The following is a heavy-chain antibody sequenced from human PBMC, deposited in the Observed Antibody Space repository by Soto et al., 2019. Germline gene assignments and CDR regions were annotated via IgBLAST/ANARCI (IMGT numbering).Heavy chain of an antibody. CDR3: ARRTTTVTTDAFDI. Sequence: SETLSLTCTVSGGSISSSSSYWGWIRQPPGKGLEWIGSIYYSGTPHYNPSLKSRVTISVDTSKNQFSLRLSSVTAADTAVYYCARRTTTVTTDAFDICGKGTLVTGSS. J-gene: IGHJ3*02. CDR2: IYYSGTP. D-gene: IGHD4-17*01. CDR1: GGSISSSSSY. V-gene: IGHV4-39*01.